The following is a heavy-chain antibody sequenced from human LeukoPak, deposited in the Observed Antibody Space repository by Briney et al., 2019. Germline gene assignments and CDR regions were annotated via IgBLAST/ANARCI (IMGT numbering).Heavy chain of an antibody. V-gene: IGHV3-23*01. J-gene: IGHJ4*02. CDR1: GFTFSSYW. Sequence: PGGSLRLSCAASGFTFSSYWITWVRQAPGKGLEWVSTITYNADTTYYADSVKGRFTISRDNSRNTLYLQMNNLRAEDSAVYYCVKGAINRFDYWGQGTLVTVSS. CDR2: ITYNADTT. CDR3: VKGAINRFDY. D-gene: IGHD1-14*01.